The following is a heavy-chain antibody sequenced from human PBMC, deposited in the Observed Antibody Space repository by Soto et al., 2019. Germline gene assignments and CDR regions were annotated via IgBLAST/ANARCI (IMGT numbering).Heavy chain of an antibody. CDR3: AGYFLADYGDGLRGDV. J-gene: IGHJ6*02. D-gene: IGHD4-17*01. Sequence: QVQLVQSGAEVKKPGASVKVSCKTSGYTFTSYGISWVRQAPGQGLEWMGWISGYNGNTNYVQKFQGRVTRTTDASTSTAYMELRGLRSDDTAVYYCAGYFLADYGDGLRGDVGGQGTTVTVSS. CDR2: ISGYNGNT. CDR1: GYTFTSYG. V-gene: IGHV1-18*01.